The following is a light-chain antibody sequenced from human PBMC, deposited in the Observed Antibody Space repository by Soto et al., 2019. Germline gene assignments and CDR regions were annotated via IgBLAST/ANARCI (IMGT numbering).Light chain of an antibody. CDR1: QSIGTY. Sequence: EIKRTQSQSSLSASVGKRVTITCRESQSIGTYLNWYQKKQGKAPNIXIYDASSLHSGVPSRFSGSGGGTDFTLSISSVQPEDFTTYFCQQSYMAPITFGQGTRLDIK. V-gene: IGKV1-39*01. J-gene: IGKJ5*01. CDR2: DAS. CDR3: QQSYMAPIT.